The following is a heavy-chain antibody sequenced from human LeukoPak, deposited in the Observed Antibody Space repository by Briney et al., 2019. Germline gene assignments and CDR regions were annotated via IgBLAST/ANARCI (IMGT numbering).Heavy chain of an antibody. J-gene: IGHJ5*01. V-gene: IGHV1-46*01. CDR2: ISPSGGST. D-gene: IGHD6-19*01. Sequence: ASVKVSCKASGYTFTSYYMHWVRQAPGQGLEWMGVISPSGGSTSYAQKFQGRVTMTRDTSTSTVYMELSSLRSEDTAVYYCAYTHISGWYSNWFDSWGQGTLVTVSS. CDR1: GYTFTSYY. CDR3: AYTHISGWYSNWFDS.